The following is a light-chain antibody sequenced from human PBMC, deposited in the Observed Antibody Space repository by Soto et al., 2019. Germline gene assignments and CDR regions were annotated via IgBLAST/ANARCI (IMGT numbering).Light chain of an antibody. CDR2: AAS. J-gene: IGKJ4*01. CDR1: QSVSSS. Sequence: DIVLTQSPGTLSLSPGERATLSCRASQSVSSSIAWYQQKVGQAPRLLIYAASTRATGIPARFSGSESGTEFILTISSLQSEDVAVYYCQQYRNWPVTFGGGTKV. V-gene: IGKV3D-15*01. CDR3: QQYRNWPVT.